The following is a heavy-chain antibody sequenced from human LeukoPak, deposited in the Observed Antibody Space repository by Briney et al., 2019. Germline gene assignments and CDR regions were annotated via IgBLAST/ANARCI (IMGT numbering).Heavy chain of an antibody. CDR2: ISSSDSNI. CDR1: GFTLSSYS. V-gene: IGHV3-48*01. Sequence: GGSLRLSCAASGFTLSSYSMNWVRQAPGKGLEWVSYISSSDSNINYADSVKGRFTISRDNAKNSLYLQMNSLRAEDTAVYYCARDYGGPDYWGQGTLVTVSS. D-gene: IGHD4-23*01. CDR3: ARDYGGPDY. J-gene: IGHJ4*02.